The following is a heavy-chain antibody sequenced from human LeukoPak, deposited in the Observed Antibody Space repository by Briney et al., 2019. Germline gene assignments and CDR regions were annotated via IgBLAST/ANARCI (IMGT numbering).Heavy chain of an antibody. D-gene: IGHD5-18*01. V-gene: IGHV3-23*01. J-gene: IGHJ4*02. CDR3: AKDHPGYGWPVFEY. Sequence: GGSLRLSCAASGFAVSRFAMSWVRQAPGKGLEWLASITNNAGKTYYADSVRGRFTISRDTSTNTVYVEMNNLRVEDTAIYYCAKDHPGYGWPVFEYWGQGTPVTVSS. CDR1: GFAVSRFA. CDR2: ITNNAGKT.